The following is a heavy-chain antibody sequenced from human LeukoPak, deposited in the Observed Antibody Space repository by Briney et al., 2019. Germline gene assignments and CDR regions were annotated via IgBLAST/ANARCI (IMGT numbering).Heavy chain of an antibody. J-gene: IGHJ4*02. CDR3: ARNKRDSSGKIFDY. CDR1: GFTFSTYA. V-gene: IGHV3-30-3*01. Sequence: PGRSLRLSCAASGFTFSTYAIHWVRQAPGKGLEWVIVISYDGSAKYYSDSVGCLFIISRDNSKNTLYLQMNSLRAEDTAIYYCARNKRDSSGKIFDYWGQGTLVTVSS. D-gene: IGHD3-22*01. CDR2: ISYDGSAK.